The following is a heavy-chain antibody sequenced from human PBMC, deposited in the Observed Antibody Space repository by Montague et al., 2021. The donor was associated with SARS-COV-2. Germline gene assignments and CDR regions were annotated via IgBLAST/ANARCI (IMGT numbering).Heavy chain of an antibody. CDR3: TTHSGNYLSFGF. CDR1: GFTFSDSA. CDR2: IRSKSNNYAT. V-gene: IGHV3-73*01. J-gene: IGHJ4*02. Sequence: SLRLSCAASGFTFSDSAMHWVRQASGKGLEWVGRIRSKSNNYATAFSPSLKGRFTISRDDSKNAAYLQMNNLKPEDTAVYYCTTHSGNYLSFGFWGQGTLVAVSS. D-gene: IGHD1-26*01.